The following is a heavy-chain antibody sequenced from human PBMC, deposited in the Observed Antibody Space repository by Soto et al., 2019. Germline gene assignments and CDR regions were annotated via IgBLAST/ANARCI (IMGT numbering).Heavy chain of an antibody. CDR1: GGSITSYY. Sequence: QVQLQESGPGLVKPLETLSLTCTVSGGSITSYYSSWIRQPPGKGLEWIGYIYFSGSANYNPSLKSRVTISVDTSKNQFSLKLSSVTAADTAVYYCARRYSGYGDYWGQGTLVTVSS. V-gene: IGHV4-59*08. J-gene: IGHJ4*02. D-gene: IGHD5-12*01. CDR2: IYFSGSA. CDR3: ARRYSGYGDY.